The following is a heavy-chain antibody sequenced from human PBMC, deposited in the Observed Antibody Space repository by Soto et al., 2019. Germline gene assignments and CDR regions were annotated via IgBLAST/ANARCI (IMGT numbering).Heavy chain of an antibody. CDR1: GFTFSSYA. Sequence: EVQLLESGGGLVQPGGSLRLSCAASGFTFSSYAMSWVRQAPGKGLEWVSAISGSGGSTYYADSVRGRFTISRDNSKKTLYLQMNSLRAEDTAVYSFATTYGDYVLNDAFDIWGQGTMVTFYS. J-gene: IGHJ3*02. V-gene: IGHV3-23*01. CDR3: ATTYGDYVLNDAFDI. CDR2: ISGSGGST. D-gene: IGHD4-17*01.